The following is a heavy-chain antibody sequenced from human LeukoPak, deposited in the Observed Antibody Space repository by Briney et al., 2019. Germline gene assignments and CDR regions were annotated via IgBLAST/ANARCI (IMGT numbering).Heavy chain of an antibody. CDR3: ARTRDGYNLDY. CDR1: GFTFKSYA. D-gene: IGHD5-24*01. CDR2: ISSNGGST. J-gene: IGHJ4*02. V-gene: IGHV3-64*01. Sequence: PGGSLRLSWAASGFTFKSYAMRWVRQAPGKGLEYVSAISSNGGSTYYANSVKGRFTISRDNSKNTLYLQMGSLRAEDMAVYYCARTRDGYNLDYWGQGTLVTVSS.